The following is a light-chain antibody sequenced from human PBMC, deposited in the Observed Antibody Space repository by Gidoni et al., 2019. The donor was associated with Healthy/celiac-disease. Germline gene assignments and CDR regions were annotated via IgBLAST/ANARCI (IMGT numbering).Light chain of an antibody. CDR3: QQYNSGDT. Sequence: DIQMTQSPSTLSASVGDRVTITCRASQSISSWLAWYQQKPGKAPKLLIYKASSLESGVPSRFSGSGSGTEFTLTISSLQPDDFATYYGQQYNSGDTFXXXTKLEIK. CDR2: KAS. J-gene: IGKJ2*01. V-gene: IGKV1-5*03. CDR1: QSISSW.